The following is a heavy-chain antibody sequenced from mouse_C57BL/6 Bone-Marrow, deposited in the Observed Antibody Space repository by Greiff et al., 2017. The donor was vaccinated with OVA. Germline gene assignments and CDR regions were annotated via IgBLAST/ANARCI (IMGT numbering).Heavy chain of an antibody. CDR3: ARPYYYGSSGYFDV. J-gene: IGHJ1*03. D-gene: IGHD1-1*01. CDR2: INPNNGGT. V-gene: IGHV1-26*01. Sequence: VQLQQSGPELVKPGASVKISCKASGYTFTDYYMHWVKQSHGKSLEWIGDINPNNGGTSYNQKFKGKATLTVDKSSSTAYTELRSLTSEDSAVYYCARPYYYGSSGYFDVWGTGTTVTVSS. CDR1: GYTFTDYY.